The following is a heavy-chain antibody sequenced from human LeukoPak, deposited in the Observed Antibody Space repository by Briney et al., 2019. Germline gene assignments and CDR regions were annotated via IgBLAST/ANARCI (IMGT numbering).Heavy chain of an antibody. CDR2: INAGNGNT. D-gene: IGHD1-26*01. CDR1: GYTFTSYA. V-gene: IGHV1-3*01. J-gene: IGHJ4*02. Sequence: ASVKVSCKASGYTFTSYAMHWVRQAPGQRLEWMGWINAGNGNTKYSQKFQGRVTMTRDTSTSTVYMELSSLRSEDTAVYYCARGPEVGAPPDYWGQGTLVTVSS. CDR3: ARGPEVGAPPDY.